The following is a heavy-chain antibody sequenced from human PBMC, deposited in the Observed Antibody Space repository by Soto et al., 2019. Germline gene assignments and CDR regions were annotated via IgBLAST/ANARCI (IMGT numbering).Heavy chain of an antibody. CDR3: ARGTRRFGELFDAFDI. CDR1: GYTFNNYG. Sequence: QVQLVQSGYEVKEPGASVTVSCKASGYTFNNYGITWVRQDPGQGLEWIGWISAYNGNANYAQKFQGRVTLTRDTSTSTAYLELRSLRSDDTAVYYCARGTRRFGELFDAFDIWGQGTMVPVSS. V-gene: IGHV1-18*01. D-gene: IGHD3-10*01. CDR2: ISAYNGNA. J-gene: IGHJ3*02.